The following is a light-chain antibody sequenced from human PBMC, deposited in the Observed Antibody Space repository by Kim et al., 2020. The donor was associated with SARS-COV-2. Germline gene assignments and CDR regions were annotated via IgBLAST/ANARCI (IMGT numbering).Light chain of an antibody. CDR2: KAS. CDR3: QQSNSYPYT. V-gene: IGKV1-5*03. J-gene: IGKJ2*01. Sequence: SVSVGGRVTITCRASQSVSRRVAWYQQKPGKAPRLLIYKASNLESGVPSRFSGSGSGTEFTLTISSLQPDDFATYYCQQSNSYPYTFGQGTKLEI. CDR1: QSVSRR.